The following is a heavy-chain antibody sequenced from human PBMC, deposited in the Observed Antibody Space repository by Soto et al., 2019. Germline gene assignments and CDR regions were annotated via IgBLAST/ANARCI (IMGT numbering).Heavy chain of an antibody. D-gene: IGHD2-15*01. Sequence: EVQVLESGGGLVQPGGSLRLSCAASGFIFSSYAMSWVRQAPGKGLEWVSGISGSGRSTYYADSVKDRFTISRDNSKNKLYLQMNSLRAEDTAVYYCAKDRVLVAATSGWFDPWGQGTLVTVSS. V-gene: IGHV3-23*01. CDR1: GFIFSSYA. CDR3: AKDRVLVAATSGWFDP. CDR2: ISGSGRST. J-gene: IGHJ5*02.